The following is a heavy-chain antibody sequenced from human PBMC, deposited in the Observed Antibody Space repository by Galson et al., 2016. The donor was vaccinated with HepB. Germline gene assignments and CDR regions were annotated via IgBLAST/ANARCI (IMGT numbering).Heavy chain of an antibody. V-gene: IGHV3-72*01. Sequence: SLRLSCAASGFTFSENYMTWIRQAPGKGLEWIVRTTNKANSYTTQYAASVKGRFTMSRDDSKNLLYLQMNRLRSEDTAMYYCAAEGAARYLEDWGQGTLVTVSS. J-gene: IGHJ4*02. CDR3: AAEGAARYLED. CDR1: GFTFSENY. D-gene: IGHD1-26*01. CDR2: TTNKANSYTT.